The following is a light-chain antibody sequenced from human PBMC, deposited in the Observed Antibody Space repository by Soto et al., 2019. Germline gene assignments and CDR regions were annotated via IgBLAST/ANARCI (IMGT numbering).Light chain of an antibody. CDR3: RSQTSTSHHV. J-gene: IGLJ1*01. V-gene: IGLV2-14*03. CDR2: GVT. Sequence: QSALAQPASISGSPGQSITISCRGTSSDIGFYNHVSWYQQHPATGPKLIIYGVTNRPSGVSNRFSGSKSGYTASLTIAGLQAEDETEYYCRSQTSTSHHVFGSGTKVTVL. CDR1: SSDIGFYNH.